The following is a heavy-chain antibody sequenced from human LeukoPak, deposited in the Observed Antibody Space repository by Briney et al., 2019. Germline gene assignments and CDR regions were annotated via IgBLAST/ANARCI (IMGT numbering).Heavy chain of an antibody. J-gene: IGHJ6*02. CDR2: MNPNSGNT. CDR1: GYTFTSYD. V-gene: IGHV1-8*02. D-gene: IGHD6-19*01. CDR3: ARSSTWLNVYHYYGMDV. Sequence: ASVKVSCKASGYTFTSYDINWVRQATGQGLEWMGWMNPNSGNTGYAPKFQGRVTMTRNTSISTAYMELSGLRSEDTAVYYCARSSTWLNVYHYYGMDVWGQGTTATVSS.